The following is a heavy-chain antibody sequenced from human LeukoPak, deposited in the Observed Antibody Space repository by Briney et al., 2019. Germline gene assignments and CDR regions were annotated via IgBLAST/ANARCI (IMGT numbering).Heavy chain of an antibody. CDR1: GGSFSGYY. D-gene: IGHD3-3*01. V-gene: IGHV4-34*01. CDR3: ARKGHGHATIFGVVIIDYFDY. J-gene: IGHJ4*02. Sequence: SETLSLTCAVYGGSFSGYYWSWIRQPPGKGLEWIGEINHSGGTNYNPSLKSRVTISVDTSKNQFSLKLSSVTAADTAVYYCARKGHGHATIFGVVIIDYFDYWGQGTLVTVSS. CDR2: INHSGGT.